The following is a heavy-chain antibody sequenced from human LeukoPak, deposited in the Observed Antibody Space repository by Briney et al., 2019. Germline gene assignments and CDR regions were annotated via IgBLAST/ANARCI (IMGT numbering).Heavy chain of an antibody. CDR3: ARMGYSGSYYLLDY. Sequence: PGGSLRLSCAASGFTFSSYAMSWVRQAPGKGLEWVSAISGSGGSTYYADSVKGRFTISRDNAKNSLYLQMNSLRAEDTAVYYCARMGYSGSYYLLDYWGQGTLVTVSS. CDR2: ISGSGGST. V-gene: IGHV3-23*01. CDR1: GFTFSSYA. D-gene: IGHD1-26*01. J-gene: IGHJ4*02.